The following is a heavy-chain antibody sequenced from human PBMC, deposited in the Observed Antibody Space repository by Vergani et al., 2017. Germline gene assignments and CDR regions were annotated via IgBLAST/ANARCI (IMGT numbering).Heavy chain of an antibody. V-gene: IGHV3-30*18. CDR3: AKDPSPLLNSFDY. D-gene: IGHD2-15*01. CDR1: GFTFSSYG. CDR2: ISYDGSNK. Sequence: VQLLESGGGLVQPGGSLRLSCAASGFTFSSYGMHWVRQAPGKGLEWVAVISYDGSNKDYADSVKGRFTISRDNSKNTLYLQMNSLRAEDTAVYYCAKDPSPLLNSFDYWGQGTLVTVSS. J-gene: IGHJ4*02.